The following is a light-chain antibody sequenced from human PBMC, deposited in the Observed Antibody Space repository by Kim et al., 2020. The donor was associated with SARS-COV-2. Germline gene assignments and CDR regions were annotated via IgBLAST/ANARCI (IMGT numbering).Light chain of an antibody. V-gene: IGKV1-5*01. CDR3: QQYYNLVT. J-gene: IGKJ2*01. Sequence: LFASVGDRVTITCRARQSISNWLGSYQQTPGKAPKLLISDASSLESGVPSRFSGSGSGTDFTLTISSLQPDDFATYYCQQYYNLVTFRQGTNLEI. CDR1: QSISNW. CDR2: DAS.